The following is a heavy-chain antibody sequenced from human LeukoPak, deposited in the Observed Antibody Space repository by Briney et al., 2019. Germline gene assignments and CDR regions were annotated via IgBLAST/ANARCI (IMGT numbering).Heavy chain of an antibody. Sequence: PGGSLRLSCAASGFTFNSFPMSWVRQAPGTGLEWVSIIGGNGGGTYYADSVKGRFTISRDNSKNTLYLQMNSLRAEDTAVYFCAKERATTTSFDCWGQGTLVSVSP. CDR2: IGGNGGGT. J-gene: IGHJ4*02. D-gene: IGHD4-11*01. CDR1: GFTFNSFP. V-gene: IGHV3-23*01. CDR3: AKERATTTSFDC.